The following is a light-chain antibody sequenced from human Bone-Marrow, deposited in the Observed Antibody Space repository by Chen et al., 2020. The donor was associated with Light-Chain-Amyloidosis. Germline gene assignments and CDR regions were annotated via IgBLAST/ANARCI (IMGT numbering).Light chain of an antibody. CDR1: QTLLHSNGHTY. CDR2: LGS. CDR3: MQALQTPLT. J-gene: IGKJ4*01. V-gene: IGKV2-28*01. Sequence: DIVLTQSPLALPVTPGEPASISCRSSQTLLHSNGHTYLDWYLQKPGQSPQVLIYLGSERASGVPDRFSGSGSGTDFTLNISRVEAEDVGVYYCMQALQTPLTFGGGTKVEIK.